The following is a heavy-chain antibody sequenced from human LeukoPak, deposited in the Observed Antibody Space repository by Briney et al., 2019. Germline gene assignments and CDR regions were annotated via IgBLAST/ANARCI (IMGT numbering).Heavy chain of an antibody. CDR2: INHSGST. Sequence: SETLSLNCAVYGGSFSCYYWSWIRQPPGKGLEWIGEINHSGSTNYNPSLKSRVTISVDTSKNQFSLKLSAVTAADTAVYYCARGCGAVAGTDFDYWGQGTLVTVSS. D-gene: IGHD6-19*01. CDR3: ARGCGAVAGTDFDY. CDR1: GGSFSCYY. J-gene: IGHJ4*02. V-gene: IGHV4-34*01.